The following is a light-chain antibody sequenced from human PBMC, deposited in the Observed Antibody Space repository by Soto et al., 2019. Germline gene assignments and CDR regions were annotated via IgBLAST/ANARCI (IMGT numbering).Light chain of an antibody. CDR1: QSLSST. V-gene: IGKV3-15*01. J-gene: IGKJ1*01. CDR3: QQYGTSPRT. Sequence: EIVLTQSPATLSVSPGEGATLSCRASQSLSSTLAWYQQKPGQAPRLLIYGASTRATGIPARFSGSGSGTEFTLTISRLEPEDFAVYYCQQYGTSPRTFGQGTKVDIK. CDR2: GAS.